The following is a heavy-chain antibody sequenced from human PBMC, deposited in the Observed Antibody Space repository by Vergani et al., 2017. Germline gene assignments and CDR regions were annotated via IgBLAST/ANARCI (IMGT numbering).Heavy chain of an antibody. Sequence: QVQLLESGPGLVKPSQTLSFTCSVSGESITRHSYYWTWIRQPAGKPLEWVGHIYVDGSTNYNPSLKSRVSISLDTSKNQLSLRLTSVTAADTAVFYCVRGRYSGSSSPYYDLWGHGTLVRVSS. D-gene: IGHD1-26*01. CDR3: VRGRYSGSSSPYYDL. J-gene: IGHJ4*01. CDR2: IYVDGST. CDR1: GESITRHSYY. V-gene: IGHV4-61*02.